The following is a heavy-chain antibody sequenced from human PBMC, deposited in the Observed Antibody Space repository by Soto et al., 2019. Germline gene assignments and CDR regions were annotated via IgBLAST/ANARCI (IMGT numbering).Heavy chain of an antibody. Sequence: ASVKVSCKASGYTFTSYDINWVRQATGQGLEWMGWMNPNSGDTGYAQKFQGRVTMTRNTSMSTAYMELSSLRSEDTAVYYCARVPGVYCGGDCYYFDYWGQGTLVTVSS. V-gene: IGHV1-8*01. CDR2: MNPNSGDT. CDR3: ARVPGVYCGGDCYYFDY. D-gene: IGHD2-21*02. J-gene: IGHJ4*02. CDR1: GYTFTSYD.